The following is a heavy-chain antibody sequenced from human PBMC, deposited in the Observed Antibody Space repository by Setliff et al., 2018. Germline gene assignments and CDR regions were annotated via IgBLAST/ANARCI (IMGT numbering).Heavy chain of an antibody. CDR1: GGSISSGSYY. Sequence: PSETLSLTCTVSGGSISSGSYYWSWIRQPAGKGLEWIGRIYTSGSTNYNPSLKSRVTISLDASTNQFSLKLRSVSAADTAVYYCRYWSGYYNNDYWGQGTLVTVSS. CDR2: IYTSGST. D-gene: IGHD3-3*01. CDR3: RYWSGYYNNDY. V-gene: IGHV4-61*02. J-gene: IGHJ4*02.